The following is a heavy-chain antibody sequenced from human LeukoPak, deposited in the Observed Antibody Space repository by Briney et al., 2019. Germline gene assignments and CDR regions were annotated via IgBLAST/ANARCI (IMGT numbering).Heavy chain of an antibody. Sequence: SQTLSLTCAISGDSVSGSPAVWNWIRQSPSRGLEWLGRAYYRSKWFIDYALTVKGRITITPDTSKNQFSLQLNSVTAEDTAVYYCARGAVRGGTNFDYWGQGTLVTVSS. CDR2: AYYRSKWFI. D-gene: IGHD3-10*01. CDR1: GDSVSGSPAV. CDR3: ARGAVRGGTNFDY. J-gene: IGHJ4*02. V-gene: IGHV6-1*01.